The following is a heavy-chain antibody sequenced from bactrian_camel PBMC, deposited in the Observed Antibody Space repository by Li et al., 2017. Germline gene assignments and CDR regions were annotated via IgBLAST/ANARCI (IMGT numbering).Heavy chain of an antibody. CDR2: IDNDGST. CDR3: AASRRGSVLPPSLIGGMCRSSSSCGY. J-gene: IGHJ6*01. CDR1: GFTVSTNC. V-gene: IGHV3S53*01. D-gene: IGHD3*01. Sequence: QVQLVESGGGSVQAGGSLRLSCAASGFTVSTNCMGWFRQAPGKEREGVATIDNDGSTSYADSVTTRFTISQDNVKNTMYLQMDSLKAEDTAEYYCAASRRGSVLPPSLIGGMCRSSSSCGYWGQGTQVTVS.